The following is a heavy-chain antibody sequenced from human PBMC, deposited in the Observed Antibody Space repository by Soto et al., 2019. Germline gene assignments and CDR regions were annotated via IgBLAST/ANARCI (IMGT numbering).Heavy chain of an antibody. CDR2: ISYDGRNK. J-gene: IGHJ4*02. Sequence: VQLVESGGGVVQPGRSLRLSCAASGFTFRSYAMHWVRQAPGKGLEWVAVISYDGRNKYYADSVKGRFTTSRDNSKNTLYLQMNRLRAEDTAVYYCAREIEQLLDYWGQGTLVTVSS. CDR3: AREIEQLLDY. V-gene: IGHV3-30*04. CDR1: GFTFRSYA. D-gene: IGHD1-1*01.